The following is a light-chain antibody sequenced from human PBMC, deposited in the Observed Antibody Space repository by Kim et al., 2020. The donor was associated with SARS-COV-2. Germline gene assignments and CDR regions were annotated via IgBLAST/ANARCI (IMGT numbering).Light chain of an antibody. J-gene: IGKJ4*01. CDR1: QSLLVSNGYNF. CDR3: KQALQTPLT. V-gene: IGKV2-28*01. Sequence: DIVLTQSPLSLPVTPGEPASISCRSSQSLLVSNGYNFLDWYLQKPGQSPHLLIYLGSNRAPGVPDRFSCSGSGTDFILKISRVEAEDVGVYYCKQALQTPLTFGGGTKVDIK. CDR2: LGS.